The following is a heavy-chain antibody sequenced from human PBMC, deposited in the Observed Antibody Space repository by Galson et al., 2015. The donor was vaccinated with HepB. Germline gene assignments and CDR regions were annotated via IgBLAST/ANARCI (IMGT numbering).Heavy chain of an antibody. CDR2: IAYDGSNK. J-gene: IGHJ6*02. Sequence: SLRLSCAASGFTFSSYAMHWVRQAPGMGLEWVAVIAYDGSNKYYADSVKGRFTISRDNSKNTLYLQMNSLTAEDTAVYYCARDTLYGYGHYGMDVWGQGTTVTVSS. CDR3: ARDTLYGYGHYGMDV. V-gene: IGHV3-30-3*01. D-gene: IGHD5-18*01. CDR1: GFTFSSYA.